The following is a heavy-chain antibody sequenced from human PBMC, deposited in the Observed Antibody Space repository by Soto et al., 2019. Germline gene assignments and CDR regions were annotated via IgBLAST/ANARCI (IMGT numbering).Heavy chain of an antibody. CDR3: ARARITIFGVVILPPFDP. CDR1: GGSISNSNW. V-gene: IGHV4-4*02. D-gene: IGHD3-3*01. CDR2: IYHSGST. Sequence: SETLSLTCAVSGGSISNSNWWIWVRQPPGKGLEWIGEIYHSGSTNYNPSLKSRVTISVDKSKNQFSLKLSSVTAADTAVYYCARARITIFGVVILPPFDPWGQGTLVTVSS. J-gene: IGHJ5*02.